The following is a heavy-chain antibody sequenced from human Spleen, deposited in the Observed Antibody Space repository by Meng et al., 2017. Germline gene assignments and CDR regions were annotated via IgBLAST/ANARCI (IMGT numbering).Heavy chain of an antibody. Sequence: GESLKISCAASGFTFSSYWMSWVRQAPGKGLEWVSYISSSGSTIYYADSVKGRFTISRDNAKNSLYLQMNSLGAEDTAVYYCARDLCPNGVCYSTQYYYYGMDVWGQGTTVTVSS. V-gene: IGHV3-48*04. CDR1: GFTFSSYW. J-gene: IGHJ6*02. CDR2: ISSSGSTI. D-gene: IGHD2-8*01. CDR3: ARDLCPNGVCYSTQYYYYGMDV.